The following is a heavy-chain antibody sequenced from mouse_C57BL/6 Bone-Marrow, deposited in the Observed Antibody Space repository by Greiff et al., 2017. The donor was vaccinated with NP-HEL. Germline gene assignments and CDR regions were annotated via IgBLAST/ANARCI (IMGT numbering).Heavy chain of an antibody. CDR3: TCRFAY. J-gene: IGHJ3*01. V-gene: IGHV1-5*01. Sequence: VQLQQSGTVLARPGASVKMSCKTSGYTFTSYWMHWVKQRPGQGLEWIGAIYPGNSDTSYNQKFKGKAKLTAVTSASTAYMELSSLTNEDSAVYYCTCRFAYWGQGTLVTVSA. CDR2: IYPGNSDT. CDR1: GYTFTSYW.